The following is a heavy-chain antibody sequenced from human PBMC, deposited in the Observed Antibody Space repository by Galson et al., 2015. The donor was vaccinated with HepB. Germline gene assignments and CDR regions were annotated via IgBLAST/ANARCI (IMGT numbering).Heavy chain of an antibody. CDR2: IYSDGST. J-gene: IGHJ6*02. CDR1: GFTVSNNY. Sequence: SLRLSCAASGFTVSNNYISWVRQAPGKGLEWVSLIYSDGSTYYADSVEGRFTISRDNSKNTVSLQMTSLRADDTAVYYCARLWGQPPNYYYGLDVWGQGTTVTVSS. CDR3: ARLWGQPPNYYYGLDV. V-gene: IGHV3-66*04. D-gene: IGHD1-26*01.